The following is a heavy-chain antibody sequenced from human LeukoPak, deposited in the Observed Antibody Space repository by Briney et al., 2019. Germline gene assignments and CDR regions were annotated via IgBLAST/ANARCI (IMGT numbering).Heavy chain of an antibody. CDR2: IKQDGSEK. V-gene: IGHV3-7*01. CDR1: GFTFSSYW. D-gene: IGHD3-22*01. CDR3: ARIYYDSSGYPYYYFYMDV. Sequence: PGGSLRLSCAASGFTFSSYWMSWVRQAPGKGLEWVANIKQDGSEKYYVDSVKGRFTISRDNAKNSLYLQMNSLRAEDTAVYYCARIYYDSSGYPYYYFYMDVWGKGTTVTVSS. J-gene: IGHJ6*03.